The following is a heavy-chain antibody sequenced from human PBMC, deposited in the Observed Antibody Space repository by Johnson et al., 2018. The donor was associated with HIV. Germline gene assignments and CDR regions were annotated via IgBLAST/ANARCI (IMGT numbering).Heavy chain of an antibody. CDR1: GFTFSSYA. CDR3: ARLSGQQLVPRGGPFDI. V-gene: IGHV3-23*04. D-gene: IGHD6-13*01. CDR2: ISGSGGST. J-gene: IGHJ3*02. Sequence: MQLVESGGGLVQPGGSLRLSCAASGFTFSSYAMSWVRQAPGKGLEWVSAISGSGGSTYYADSVKGRFTISRDNSRNTLYLQMNSLRVEDTAVYYCARLSGQQLVPRGGPFDIWGQGTMVTVSS.